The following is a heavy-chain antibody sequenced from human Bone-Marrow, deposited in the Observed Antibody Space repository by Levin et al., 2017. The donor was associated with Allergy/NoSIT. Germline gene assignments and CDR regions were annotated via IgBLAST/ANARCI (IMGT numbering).Heavy chain of an antibody. CDR1: GGSISESDFY. D-gene: IGHD3-10*01. V-gene: IGHV4-30-4*01. CDR3: ARDRDYYGSGTYGDHYVMDV. CDR2: IFYTGNT. J-gene: IGHJ6*02. Sequence: RSPTLSLPCTVSGGSISESDFYWSWIRQPPGKGLEWIGYIFYTGNTFYNPSLKSRVTVSVDTSKNQFSLRLTSVTAADTAVYFCARDRDYYGSGTYGDHYVMDVWGQGTTVTVSS.